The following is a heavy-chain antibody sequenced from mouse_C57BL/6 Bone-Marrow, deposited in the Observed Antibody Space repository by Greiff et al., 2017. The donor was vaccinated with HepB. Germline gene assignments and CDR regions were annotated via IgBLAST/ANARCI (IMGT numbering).Heavy chain of an antibody. D-gene: IGHD2-14*01. CDR3: ARRGDYRDFDV. J-gene: IGHJ1*03. CDR1: GYAFTSSW. V-gene: IGHV1-82*01. CDR2: IYPGDGDT. Sequence: VQRVESGPELVKPGASVKISCKASGYAFTSSWMNWVKQRPGQGLEWIGRIYPGDGDTNYNGKFKGKATLTADKSSSTAYMQLSSLTSEDSAVYFCARRGDYRDFDVWGTGTTVTVSS.